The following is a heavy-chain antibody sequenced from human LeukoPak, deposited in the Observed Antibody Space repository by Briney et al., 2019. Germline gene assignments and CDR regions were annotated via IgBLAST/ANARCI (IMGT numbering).Heavy chain of an antibody. J-gene: IGHJ4*02. D-gene: IGHD2-15*01. V-gene: IGHV3-53*01. CDR2: IYSGGST. CDR1: EFSVGSNY. Sequence: GGSLRLSCAASEFSVGSNYMTWVRQAPGKGLEWVSLIYSGGSTYYADSVKGRFTISRENSKNTLYLQMNSLRAEDTAVFYCAKGPMGRIDYWGQGTLVTVSS. CDR3: AKGPMGRIDY.